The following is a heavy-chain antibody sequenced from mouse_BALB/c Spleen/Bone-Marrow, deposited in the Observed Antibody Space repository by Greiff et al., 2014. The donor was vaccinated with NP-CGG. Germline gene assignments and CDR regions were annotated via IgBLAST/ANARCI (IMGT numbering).Heavy chain of an antibody. V-gene: IGHV1-67*01. CDR1: GYTFTDYA. J-gene: IGHJ4*01. D-gene: IGHD2-10*02. CDR3: ARSEYGNSYAMDY. Sequence: QVHMKQSGPELVRPGVSVKISCKGSGYTFTDYAMHWVKQSHAKSLEWIGVISTYSGNTNYNQKFKGKATMTVDKSSSTAYMGLARLTSEDSAIYYCARSEYGNSYAMDYWGQGTSVTVSS. CDR2: ISTYSGNT.